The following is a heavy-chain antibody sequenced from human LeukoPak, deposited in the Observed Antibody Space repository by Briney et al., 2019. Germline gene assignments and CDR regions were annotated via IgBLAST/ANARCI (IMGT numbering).Heavy chain of an antibody. J-gene: IGHJ3*02. V-gene: IGHV4-31*03. CDR2: IYYSGST. Sequence: PSQTLSLTCTVSGGSISSGGYYWSWIRQHPGKGLEWIGYIYYSGSTYYNPSLKSRVTISVDTSKNQFSLKLSSVTAADTAVYYCARGSDEMVRGVIITGPHDAFDIWGQGTMVTVSS. CDR1: GGSISSGGYY. CDR3: ARGSDEMVRGVIITGPHDAFDI. D-gene: IGHD3-10*01.